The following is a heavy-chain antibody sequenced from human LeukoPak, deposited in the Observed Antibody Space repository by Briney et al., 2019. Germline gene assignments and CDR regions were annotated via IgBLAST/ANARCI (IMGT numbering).Heavy chain of an antibody. Sequence: SETLSLTCTVAGGSISSYYWSWIRQPPGKGREWIGYIYYSGSTNYNPSLKSRVTISVDTSKNQFSLKLSSVTAADTAVYYCARRMGGGKRPDAFDIWGQGTMVTVSS. CDR2: IYYSGST. D-gene: IGHD4-23*01. CDR1: GGSISSYY. V-gene: IGHV4-59*01. J-gene: IGHJ3*02. CDR3: ARRMGGGKRPDAFDI.